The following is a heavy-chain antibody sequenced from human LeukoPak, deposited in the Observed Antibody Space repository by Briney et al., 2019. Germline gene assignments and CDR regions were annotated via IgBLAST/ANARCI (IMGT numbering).Heavy chain of an antibody. CDR3: ARCWGSGSYLFDAFDI. J-gene: IGHJ3*02. CDR2: IRYDGSNK. V-gene: IGHV3-30*02. CDR1: GFTFSSYG. Sequence: GGSLRLSCAASGFTFSSYGMHWVRQAPGKGLEWVAFIRYDGSNKYYVDSVKGRFTISRDNARNSLYLQMNSLRAEDTAVYYCARCWGSGSYLFDAFDIWGQGTMVTVSS. D-gene: IGHD1-26*01.